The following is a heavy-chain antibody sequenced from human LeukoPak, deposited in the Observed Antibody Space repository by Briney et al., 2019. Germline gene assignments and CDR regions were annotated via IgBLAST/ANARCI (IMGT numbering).Heavy chain of an antibody. CDR1: GYTFTSYY. J-gene: IGHJ4*02. V-gene: IGHV1-69*13. CDR2: IIPIFGTA. Sequence: SVKVSCKASGYTFTSYYMHWVRQAPGQGLEWMGGIIPIFGTANYAQKFQGRVTITADESTSTAYMELSSLRSEDTAVYYCARAYYDSSGYYYYFDYWGQGTLVTVSS. CDR3: ARAYYDSSGYYYYFDY. D-gene: IGHD3-22*01.